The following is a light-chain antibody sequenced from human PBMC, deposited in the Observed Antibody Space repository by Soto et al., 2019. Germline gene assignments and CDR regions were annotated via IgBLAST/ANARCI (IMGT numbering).Light chain of an antibody. V-gene: IGLV2-14*03. Sequence: QSVLTQPASVSGSPGQSITISCSGTRGDVGGYNYVYWHQHHPGKAPKLLIYDVTNRPSGVSNRFSASKSGNTASLTISGLQPEDEADYYCSSYTGRSTYVFGTGTKVTV. CDR2: DVT. CDR1: RGDVGGYNY. J-gene: IGLJ1*01. CDR3: SSYTGRSTYV.